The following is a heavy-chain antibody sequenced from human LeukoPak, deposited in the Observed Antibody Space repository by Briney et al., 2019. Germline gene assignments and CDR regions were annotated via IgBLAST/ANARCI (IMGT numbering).Heavy chain of an antibody. CDR1: GYTLTELS. V-gene: IGHV3-33*01. CDR2: IWYDGSNK. D-gene: IGHD2-15*01. J-gene: IGHJ4*02. CDR3: ASDIVADY. Sequence: SCKVSGYTLTELSMHWVRQAPGKGLEWVAVIWYDGSNKYYADSVKGRFTISRDNSKNTLYLQMNSLRAEDTAVYYCASDIVADYWGQGTLVTVSS.